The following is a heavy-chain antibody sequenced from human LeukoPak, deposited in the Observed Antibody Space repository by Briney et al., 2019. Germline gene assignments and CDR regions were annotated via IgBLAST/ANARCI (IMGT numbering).Heavy chain of an antibody. CDR2: IYSSGST. V-gene: IGHV4-59*01. Sequence: SETLSLTCTVSGGSISSYYWSWIRQPPGKGLEWIAYIYSSGSTSYNPSLKSRVTISVDTSKNQFSLKWSSVTAADTAVYYCARLIGFSTVADYWGQGTLVTVSS. CDR1: GGSISSYY. CDR3: ARLIGFSTVADY. J-gene: IGHJ4*02. D-gene: IGHD3-3*01.